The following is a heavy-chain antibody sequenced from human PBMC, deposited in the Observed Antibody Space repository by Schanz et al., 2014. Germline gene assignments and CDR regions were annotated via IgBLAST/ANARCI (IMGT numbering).Heavy chain of an antibody. CDR3: AGGKTTGLAY. D-gene: IGHD4-4*01. CDR2: IRADGRMT. J-gene: IGHJ4*02. CDR1: GLTLSDYW. V-gene: IGHV3-74*01. Sequence: EVQLVESGGGLVQPRGSLRLSCAASGLTLSDYWMHWVRQAPGKGPEWISHIRADGRMTNYAASVEGRFTISRDVAKNTLYLQMFSLRAEDMGVYYCAGGKTTGLAYWGQGTQVAVSS.